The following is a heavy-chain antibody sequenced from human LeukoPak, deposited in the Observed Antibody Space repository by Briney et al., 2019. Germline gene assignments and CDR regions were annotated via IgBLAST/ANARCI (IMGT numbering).Heavy chain of an antibody. CDR3: AKETLAVAGRIYYYYGMDV. Sequence: GRSLRLSCAASGFTFSSYAMSWVRQAPGKGLEWVSAISGSGGSTYYADSVKGRFTISRDNSKNTLYLQMNSLRAEDTAVYYCAKETLAVAGRIYYYYGMDVWGQGTTVTVSS. CDR2: ISGSGGST. V-gene: IGHV3-23*01. J-gene: IGHJ6*02. D-gene: IGHD6-19*01. CDR1: GFTFSSYA.